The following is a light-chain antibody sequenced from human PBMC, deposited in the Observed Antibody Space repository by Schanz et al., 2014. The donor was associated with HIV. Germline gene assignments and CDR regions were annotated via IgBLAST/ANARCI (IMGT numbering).Light chain of an antibody. CDR3: SSKATGGRAPFV. CDR1: NSDVGGYNF. Sequence: QSALTQPASLSGSPGQSITISCTEINSDVGGYNFVSWYQQHPGKAPKLLLYDVNIRVRPSGVSNRFSGSKSGNTASLTVSGLQPEDEADYYCSSKATGGRAPFVFGGGTKLTVL. V-gene: IGLV2-14*01. J-gene: IGLJ2*01. CDR2: DVNIR.